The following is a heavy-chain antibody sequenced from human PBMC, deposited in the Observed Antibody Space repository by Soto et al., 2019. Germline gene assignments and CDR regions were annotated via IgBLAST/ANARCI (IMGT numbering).Heavy chain of an antibody. CDR2: VSGGGDGT. D-gene: IGHD2-21*02. Sequence: EVQLLESGGGLVQPGGSLRLSCAASGVTFSNYAMSWVRQAPGKGLEWVSTVSGGGDGTYYADSVKGRFTISRDNPRNTVYLQMTRLRAEDTAVYYCAKKGLGSLATYCNYGDCHYAFDLWGQGTIVTVSS. V-gene: IGHV3-23*01. CDR3: AKKGLGSLATYCNYGDCHYAFDL. J-gene: IGHJ3*01. CDR1: GVTFSNYA.